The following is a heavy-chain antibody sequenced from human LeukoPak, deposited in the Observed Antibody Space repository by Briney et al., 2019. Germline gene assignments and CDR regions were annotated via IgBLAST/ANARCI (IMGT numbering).Heavy chain of an antibody. Sequence: SGGSLRLSCAASGFTFTDFGMHWVRQAPGKGLDWVSHKFCAESVKGRFTISRDNSKNTLYLQMNSLRAEDTAVYYCAKDRDDYGDDCWGQGILVTVST. CDR2: K. D-gene: IGHD4-17*01. J-gene: IGHJ4*02. CDR3: AKDRDDYGDDC. V-gene: IGHV3-30*02. CDR1: GFTFTDFG.